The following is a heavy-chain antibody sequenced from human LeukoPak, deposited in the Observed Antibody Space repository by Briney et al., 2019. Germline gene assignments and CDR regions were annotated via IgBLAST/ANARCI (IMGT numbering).Heavy chain of an antibody. J-gene: IGHJ5*02. D-gene: IGHD6-6*01. CDR1: GYTFTKYW. CDR2: ISPDDSDT. CDR3: ARTAHEYQVPWGFDP. V-gene: IGHV5-51*01. Sequence: ESLKISCKASGYTFTKYWIGWVRPMPGKGLEWKGIISPDDSDTRYTPSFQGQVTISADKSVNTAYLQWTSLTASDTAMYYCARTAHEYQVPWGFDPWGQGTLVTVSS.